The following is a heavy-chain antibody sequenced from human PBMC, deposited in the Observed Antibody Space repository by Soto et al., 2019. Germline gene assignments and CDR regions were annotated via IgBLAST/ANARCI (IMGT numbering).Heavy chain of an antibody. CDR1: GFTFSRSN. D-gene: IGHD1-26*01. V-gene: IGHV3-21*01. J-gene: IGHJ4*02. CDR2: IVSNSDYI. Sequence: LRLSCAASGFTFSRSNMNWVRQAPGKGLEWVSSIVSNSDYIFYADSVKGRFTISRDNAKNSLYLQMNSLRVEDTAVYYCARYSGTYRDYWGQGTLVTVSS. CDR3: ARYSGTYRDY.